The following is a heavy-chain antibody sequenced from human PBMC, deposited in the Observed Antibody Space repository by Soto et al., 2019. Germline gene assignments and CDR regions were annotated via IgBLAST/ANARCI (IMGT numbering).Heavy chain of an antibody. CDR2: ITSSSTYI. V-gene: IGHV3-21*06. D-gene: IGHD1-1*01. J-gene: IGHJ1*01. Sequence: VVSRRRSCLSCVCGCIAYIMSLVRQAPVQGLEWVSSITSSSTYIYYTRSVECGFTISRDDAKNSLHLKMNSLRAEDTAVYYCARDPLARPGNDSHPE. CDR3: ARDPLARPGNDSHPE. CDR1: VCGCIAYI.